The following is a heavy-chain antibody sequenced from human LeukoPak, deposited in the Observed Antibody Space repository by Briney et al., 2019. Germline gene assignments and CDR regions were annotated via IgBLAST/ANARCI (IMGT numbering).Heavy chain of an antibody. CDR3: AKPRAMTTGVGRYFNL. Sequence: GGSLRLSCGASGFTFTSYAMSWIRQAPGKVLEWVSAISGGGENTYYGDSVKGRFTISRDNSKNTLYLQMNSLRAEDTATYYCAKPRAMTTGVGRYFNLWGRGTLVTVSS. J-gene: IGHJ2*01. V-gene: IGHV3-23*01. D-gene: IGHD1-1*01. CDR1: GFTFTSYA. CDR2: ISGGGENT.